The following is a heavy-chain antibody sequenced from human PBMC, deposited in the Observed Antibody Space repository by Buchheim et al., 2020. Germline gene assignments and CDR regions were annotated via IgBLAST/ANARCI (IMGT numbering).Heavy chain of an antibody. J-gene: IGHJ6*02. V-gene: IGHV3-33*01. CDR3: ARNTWNPSTYGMDV. Sequence: QVQLVESGGGVVQPGRSLRLSCAASGFTFSSYGMHWVRQAPGKGLEWVAVIWYDGSNKYYADSVKGRFTISRDNSKNTLYLQMNSLRAEDTAVYYCARNTWNPSTYGMDVWGQGTT. CDR2: IWYDGSNK. D-gene: IGHD1-1*01. CDR1: GFTFSSYG.